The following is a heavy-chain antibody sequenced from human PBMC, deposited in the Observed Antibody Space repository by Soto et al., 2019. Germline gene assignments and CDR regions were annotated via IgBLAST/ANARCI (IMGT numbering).Heavy chain of an antibody. D-gene: IGHD3-22*01. CDR3: VKGEYYYDSSGYYPFDY. CDR2: ISTNGGST. CDR1: VIIVTSYA. V-gene: IGHV3-64D*06. Sequence: GGSLTPSFSACVIIVTSYATNSGRLVHSKRLEYVSSISTNGGSTHYADSVKGRFTISRDNSKNTQYLQMSSLRADDTAVYYCVKGEYYYDSSGYYPFDYWGQGTLVTVS. J-gene: IGHJ4*02.